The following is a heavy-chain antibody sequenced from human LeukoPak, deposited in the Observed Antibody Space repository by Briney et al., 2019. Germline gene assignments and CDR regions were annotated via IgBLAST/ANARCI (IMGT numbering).Heavy chain of an antibody. D-gene: IGHD4-11*01. CDR3: ARGPLNDYSSYVWFDP. CDR1: GFTFSSYS. CDR2: ISSSSSTI. J-gene: IGHJ5*02. Sequence: PGGSLRLSCAASGFTFSSYSMNWVRQAPGKGLEWVSYISSSSSTIYYADSVKGRFTISRDNAKNSLYLQMNSLRAEDTAVYYCARGPLNDYSSYVWFDPWGQGTLVTVSS. V-gene: IGHV3-48*01.